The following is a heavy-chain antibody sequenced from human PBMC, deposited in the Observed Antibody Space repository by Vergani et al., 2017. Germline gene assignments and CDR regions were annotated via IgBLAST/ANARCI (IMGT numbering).Heavy chain of an antibody. J-gene: IGHJ5*02. CDR1: GYTFTSYG. D-gene: IGHD2-2*01. V-gene: IGHV1-18*01. Sequence: QVQLVQSGAEVKKPGASVKVSCKASGYTFTSYGISWVRQAPGQGLEWMGWISAYNGNTNYAQKLQGRVTMTTDTSTSTAYMELRSLRSDDTAVYYCARYTAGCSSTSCYDNWFDPWGQGTLVTVSS. CDR2: ISAYNGNT. CDR3: ARYTAGCSSTSCYDNWFDP.